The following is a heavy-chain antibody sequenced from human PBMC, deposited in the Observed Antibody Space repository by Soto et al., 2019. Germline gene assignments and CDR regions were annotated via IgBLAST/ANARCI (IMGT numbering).Heavy chain of an antibody. CDR1: GGSISSTNW. D-gene: IGHD6-19*01. V-gene: IGHV4-4*02. Sequence: QVQLQESGPGLVESSGTLSLTCAVSGGSISSTNWWSWVRQSPGKGLEWIGEIYHNGSPDYNPSLQSRVTISVDKSKNHFSLQLTSVTAADTAVSFRGRWLGTSYGMDVWGKGTAANVSS. J-gene: IGHJ6*04. CDR2: IYHNGSP. CDR3: GRWLGTSYGMDV.